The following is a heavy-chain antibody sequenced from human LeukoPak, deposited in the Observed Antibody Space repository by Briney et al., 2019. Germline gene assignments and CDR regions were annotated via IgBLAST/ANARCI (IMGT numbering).Heavy chain of an antibody. CDR2: ISAYNGNT. Sequence: ASVKVSCEASGYTFTSYGISWVRQAPGQGLEWMGWISAYNGNTNYAQKLQGRVTMTTDTSTSTAYMELRSLRSDDAAVYYCARDSSSWPNFDYWGQGTLVTVSS. D-gene: IGHD6-13*01. CDR3: ARDSSSWPNFDY. CDR1: GYTFTSYG. V-gene: IGHV1-18*01. J-gene: IGHJ4*02.